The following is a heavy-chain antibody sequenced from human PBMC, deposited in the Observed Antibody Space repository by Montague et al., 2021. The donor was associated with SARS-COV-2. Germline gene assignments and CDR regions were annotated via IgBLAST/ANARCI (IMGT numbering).Heavy chain of an antibody. J-gene: IGHJ4*02. CDR1: GFSLRTSGVG. D-gene: IGHD4-17*01. CDR3: VHSYADYLFDY. V-gene: IGHV2-5*02. Sequence: VKPTQTLTLTCSFSGFSLRTSGVGVGWIRQPPGKALEWIAVIYWDDDKRYSPSLKSRLTITKDTSKNQVVLTMTNMDPVDTATYYCVHSYADYLFDYWGQGTLVSVSS. CDR2: IYWDDDK.